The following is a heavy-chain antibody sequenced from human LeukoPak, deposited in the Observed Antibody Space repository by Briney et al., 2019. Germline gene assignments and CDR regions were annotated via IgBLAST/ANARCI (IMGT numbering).Heavy chain of an antibody. CDR2: IGSSGSTI. CDR1: GFSFSTYS. CDR3: ARVDY. V-gene: IGHV3-48*04. J-gene: IGHJ4*02. Sequence: PGGSLRLSCAASGFSFSTYSMNWVRQAPGKGLEWVSYIGSSGSTIYYADSVKGRFTISRDNAKNSLYLQMNSLRAEDTAVYYCARVDYWGQGTLVTVSS.